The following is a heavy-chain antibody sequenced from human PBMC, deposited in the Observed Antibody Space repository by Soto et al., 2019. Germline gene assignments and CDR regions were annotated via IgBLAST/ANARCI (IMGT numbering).Heavy chain of an antibody. CDR2: ISGSGGST. J-gene: IGHJ6*02. CDR1: GFTFSSYA. V-gene: IGHV3-23*01. CDR3: AKAHTPSGSYPRRLDYYYGMDV. D-gene: IGHD1-26*01. Sequence: GGSLRLSCAASGFTFSSYAMSWVRQAPGKGLEWVSAISGSGGSTYYADSVKGRFTISRDNSKNTLYLQMNSLRAEDTAVYYCAKAHTPSGSYPRRLDYYYGMDVWGQGTTVTVSS.